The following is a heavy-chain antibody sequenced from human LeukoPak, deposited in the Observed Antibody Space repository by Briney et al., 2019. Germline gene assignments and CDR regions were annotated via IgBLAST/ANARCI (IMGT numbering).Heavy chain of an antibody. CDR1: GGSFSGYY. V-gene: IGHV4-34*01. J-gene: IGHJ5*02. Sequence: SETLSLTCAVYGGSFSGYYWSWIRQPPGKGLEWIGEINHSGSTNYNPSLKSRVTISADTSKNQFSLKLSSVTAADTAVYYCARDREKYQRTNWFDPWGQGTLVTVSS. D-gene: IGHD2-2*01. CDR2: INHSGST. CDR3: ARDREKYQRTNWFDP.